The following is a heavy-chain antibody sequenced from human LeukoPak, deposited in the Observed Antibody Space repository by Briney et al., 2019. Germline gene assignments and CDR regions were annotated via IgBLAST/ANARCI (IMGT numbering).Heavy chain of an antibody. V-gene: IGHV4-30-4*01. D-gene: IGHD3-22*01. CDR1: GGSISSGDYY. J-gene: IGHJ5*02. Sequence: PSQTLSLTCTVSGGSISSGDYYWGWIRQPPGKGLEWIGYIYYSGSTYYNPSLKSRVTISVDTSKNQFSLKLSSVTAADTAVYYCARGDYYDSSGPDPWGQGTLVTVSS. CDR3: ARGDYYDSSGPDP. CDR2: IYYSGST.